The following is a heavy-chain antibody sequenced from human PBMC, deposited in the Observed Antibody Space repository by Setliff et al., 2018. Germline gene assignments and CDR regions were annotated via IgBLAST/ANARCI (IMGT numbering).Heavy chain of an antibody. Sequence: SETLSLTCTVSGGSISSYYWSWIRQPPGKGLEWIGYIYYSGSTNYNPSLKSRVTISVDTSKNQFSLKLSSVTAADTALYYCARVTLTYYYDSSGFLRGNENSNWFDPWGQGTLVTSPQ. CDR3: ARVTLTYYYDSSGFLRGNENSNWFDP. CDR2: IYYSGST. J-gene: IGHJ5*02. CDR1: GGSISSYY. V-gene: IGHV4-59*08. D-gene: IGHD3-22*01.